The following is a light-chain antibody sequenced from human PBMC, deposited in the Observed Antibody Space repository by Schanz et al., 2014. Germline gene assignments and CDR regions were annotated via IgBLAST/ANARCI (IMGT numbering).Light chain of an antibody. CDR3: CSYAGGYTV. CDR1: SSNIGSNT. V-gene: IGLV1-44*01. Sequence: QSVLTQPPSASGTPGQRVTISCSGSSSNIGSNTVNWYQQLPGTAPKLLIYSNNQRPSGVPDRFSGSKSGTSASLAISGLQSEDEADYHCCSYAGGYTVFGGGTKLTVL. J-gene: IGLJ3*02. CDR2: SNN.